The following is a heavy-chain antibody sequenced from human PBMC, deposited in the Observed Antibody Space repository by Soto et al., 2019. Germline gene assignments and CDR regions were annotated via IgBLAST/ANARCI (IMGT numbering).Heavy chain of an antibody. D-gene: IGHD6-13*01. J-gene: IGHJ4*02. CDR2: INSDGSST. CDR3: ARTYISTKRNALGD. V-gene: IGHV3-74*01. Sequence: GGSLRLSCAASGFTFSTNWMHWVRQAPGKGLVWVSRINSDGSSTSYADSVKGRFTISRDNAKNTLHLQMNSLRAEDTAVYYCARTYISTKRNALGDWGQGTLVTVSS. CDR1: GFTFSTNW.